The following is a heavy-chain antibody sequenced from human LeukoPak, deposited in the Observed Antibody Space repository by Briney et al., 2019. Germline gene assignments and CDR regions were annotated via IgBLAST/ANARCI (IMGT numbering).Heavy chain of an antibody. D-gene: IGHD3-3*01. Sequence: GASVKVSCKASGYTFTSYGISWVRRAPGQGLEWTGWISAYNGNTNYAQKLQGRVTMTTDTSTSTAYMELRSLRSDDTAVYYCARDRSPPLRFLEWLLKGAPVDYWGQGTLVTVSS. CDR1: GYTFTSYG. CDR2: ISAYNGNT. J-gene: IGHJ4*02. V-gene: IGHV1-18*01. CDR3: ARDRSPPLRFLEWLLKGAPVDY.